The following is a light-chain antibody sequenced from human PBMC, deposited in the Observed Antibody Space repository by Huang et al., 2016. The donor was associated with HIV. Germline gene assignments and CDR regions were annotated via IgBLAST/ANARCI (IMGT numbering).Light chain of an antibody. CDR1: QSLVYSDAKNY. CDR3: MQGTHWPLT. V-gene: IGKV2-30*01. J-gene: IGKJ4*01. Sequence: DVVMTQSSLSLPVTLGQPASISCRSRQSLVYSDAKNYLNWFQQKPGQSPRRLIYKVSNRDSGVPDRFSGSGSGTDFTLKISRVEAEDVGVYYCMQGTHWPLTFGGGTKVEIK. CDR2: KVS.